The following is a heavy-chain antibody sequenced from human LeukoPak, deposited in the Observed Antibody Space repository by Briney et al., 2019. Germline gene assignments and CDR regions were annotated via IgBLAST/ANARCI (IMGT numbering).Heavy chain of an antibody. CDR2: IYYSGST. V-gene: IGHV4-39*01. CDR3: ARSAYGSGSFTVSS. CDR1: GGSISSYY. Sequence: SETLSLTCTVSGGSISSYYWGWIRQPPGKGLEWIGSIYYSGSTYYNPSLKSRVTISVDTSKNQFSLKLSSVTAADTAVYYCARSAYGSGSFTVSSWGQGTLVTVSS. J-gene: IGHJ5*02. D-gene: IGHD3-10*01.